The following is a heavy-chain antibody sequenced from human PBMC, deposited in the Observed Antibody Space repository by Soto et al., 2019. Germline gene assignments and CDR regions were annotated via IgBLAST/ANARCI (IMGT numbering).Heavy chain of an antibody. Sequence: ASVKISCKASGYTFTSYGISWVRQATGQGLEWMGWISAYNGNTNYAQKLQGRVPMTTDTSTSTAYMELRSLRSDDTAVYYCARNMIADWYFDLWGRGTLVTVSS. J-gene: IGHJ2*01. CDR3: ARNMIADWYFDL. CDR1: GYTFTSYG. D-gene: IGHD3-22*01. V-gene: IGHV1-18*04. CDR2: ISAYNGNT.